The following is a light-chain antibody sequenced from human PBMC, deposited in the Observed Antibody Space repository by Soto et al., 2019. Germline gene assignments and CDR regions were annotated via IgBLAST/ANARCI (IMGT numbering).Light chain of an antibody. V-gene: IGLV2-14*01. CDR1: SSDVGGYNY. CDR2: DVS. CDR3: SSYTSSSTRV. J-gene: IGLJ1*01. Sequence: QSALTQPASVSGSPGQSITISCTGTSSDVGGYNYASWYQQHPGKAPKLMIYDVSNRPSGVSNRFSGSKSANTASLTISGLQAEDEADYYCSSYTSSSTRVFGTGTKLTVL.